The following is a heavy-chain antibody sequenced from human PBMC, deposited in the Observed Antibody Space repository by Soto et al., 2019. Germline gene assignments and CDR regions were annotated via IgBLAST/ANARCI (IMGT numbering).Heavy chain of an antibody. V-gene: IGHV3-11*06. D-gene: IGHD1-1*01. CDR2: ISSSSTYT. CDR3: ARIPGNTYYFDF. Sequence: PGGSLRLSCAASGFTFSDYYVSWVRQAPGKGLEWVSCISSSSTYTNYADSVKGRFTISRDNAKNSLYLQMNSLRAEDTAVYYCARIPGNTYYFDFWGQGALVTAPQ. CDR1: GFTFSDYY. J-gene: IGHJ4*02.